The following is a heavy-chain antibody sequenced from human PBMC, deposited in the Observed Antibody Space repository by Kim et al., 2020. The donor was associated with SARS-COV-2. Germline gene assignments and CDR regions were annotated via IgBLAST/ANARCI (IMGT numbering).Heavy chain of an antibody. J-gene: IGHJ4*01. CDR2: IIGGNGNT. CDR3: ARGGGPGLGY. Sequence: ASVKVSCKASGYTFSNYAIHWVRQAPGQRLEWMGWIIGGNGNTYYSQKFQGRVTFTRDTSATTAYMELSSLRSEDTAIYYCARGGGPGLGYWGQGALVTGSS. CDR1: GYTFSNYA. D-gene: IGHD2-15*01. V-gene: IGHV1-3*01.